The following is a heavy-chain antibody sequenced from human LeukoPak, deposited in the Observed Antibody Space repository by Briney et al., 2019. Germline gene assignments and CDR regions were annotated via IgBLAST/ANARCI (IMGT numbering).Heavy chain of an antibody. J-gene: IGHJ4*02. CDR3: AKDLLNEEAHDY. CDR1: GFTFSSYE. CDR2: ISGSGGST. Sequence: GGSLRLSCAASGFTFSSYEMNWVRQAPGKGLEWVSAISGSGGSTYYADSVKGRFTISRDNSKNTLYLQMNSLRAEDTAVYYCAKDLLNEEAHDYWGQGTLVTVSS. V-gene: IGHV3-23*01. D-gene: IGHD1-1*01.